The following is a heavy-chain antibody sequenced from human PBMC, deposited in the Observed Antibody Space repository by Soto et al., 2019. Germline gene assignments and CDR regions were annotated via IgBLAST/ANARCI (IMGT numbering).Heavy chain of an antibody. CDR2: ISSSSSYI. CDR3: ARDFVVVVAATESAPDY. J-gene: IGHJ4*02. Sequence: EVQLVESGGGLVKPGGSLRLSCAASGFTFSSYSMNWVRQAPGKGLEWVSSISSSSSYIYYADSVKGRFTISRDNAKNSLYLQMNSLRAEDTAVYYCARDFVVVVAATESAPDYWGQGTLVTVSS. D-gene: IGHD2-15*01. CDR1: GFTFSSYS. V-gene: IGHV3-21*01.